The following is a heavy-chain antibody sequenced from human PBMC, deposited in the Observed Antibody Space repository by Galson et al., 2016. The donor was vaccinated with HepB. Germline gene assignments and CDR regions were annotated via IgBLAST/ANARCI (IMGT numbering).Heavy chain of an antibody. CDR2: IYHSGST. Sequence: SETLSLTCSVSGGSISSGDYYWSWIRQPPGKGLEWIGYIYHSGSTNYNPSLKSRVTISVDTSKNQFSLKLSSVTAADTAVYYCARVRYGDFDYWGQGTLVTVSS. J-gene: IGHJ4*02. CDR1: GGSISSGDYY. V-gene: IGHV4-61*08. D-gene: IGHD4-17*01. CDR3: ARVRYGDFDY.